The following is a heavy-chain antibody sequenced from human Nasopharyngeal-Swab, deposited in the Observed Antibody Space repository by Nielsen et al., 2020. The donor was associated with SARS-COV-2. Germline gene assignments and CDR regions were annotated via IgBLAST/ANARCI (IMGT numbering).Heavy chain of an antibody. CDR1: GFTFRDYW. J-gene: IGHJ4*02. V-gene: IGHV3-7*01. D-gene: IGHD4-17*01. CDR3: ARLPTTPLSFDY. CDR2: IKQDGSEK. Sequence: GGSLRLSCVASGFTFRDYWMSWVRQAPGKGLEWVANIKQDGSEKYYVDSVKGRFTISRDNAKNSLYLQMNSLRAEDTAVYYCARLPTTPLSFDYWGQGTLVTVSS.